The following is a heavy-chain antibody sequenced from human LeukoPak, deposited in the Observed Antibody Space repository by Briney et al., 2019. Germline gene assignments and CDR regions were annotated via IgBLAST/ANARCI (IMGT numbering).Heavy chain of an antibody. CDR2: IYHSGST. Sequence: SETLSLTCTVSGGSVSSGGYYWSWIRQPPGKGLEWIGYIYHSGSTYYNPSLKSRITISVDTSKNQFSLKLSSVTAADTAVYYCARAEAAAAAFDIWGQGTMVTVSS. V-gene: IGHV4-30-2*01. CDR1: GGSVSSGGYY. D-gene: IGHD6-13*01. J-gene: IGHJ3*02. CDR3: ARAEAAAAAFDI.